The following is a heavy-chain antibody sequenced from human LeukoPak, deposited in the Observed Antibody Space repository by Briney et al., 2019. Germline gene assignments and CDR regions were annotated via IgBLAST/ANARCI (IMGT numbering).Heavy chain of an antibody. J-gene: IGHJ4*02. D-gene: IGHD3-16*02. CDR1: GDTFSSYG. Sequence: GASVKVSCKASGDTFSSYGIGWVRQAPGQGLEWMGRIIPTFATANYAQKFQGRVTITTDESTTTAYMELSSLRSEDTAVYYCARLQDDYVWGSYRHFDYWGQGTLVTVSS. V-gene: IGHV1-69*05. CDR2: IIPTFATA. CDR3: ARLQDDYVWGSYRHFDY.